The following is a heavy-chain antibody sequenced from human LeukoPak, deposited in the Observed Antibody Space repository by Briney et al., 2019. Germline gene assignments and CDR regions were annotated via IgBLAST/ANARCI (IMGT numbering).Heavy chain of an antibody. J-gene: IGHJ4*02. CDR1: GFTFSSYA. Sequence: PGGSLRLSCAASGFTFSSYAMSWVRQAPGKGLEWVSAISGSGGSTYYADSVKGRFTISRGNSKNTLYLQMNSLRAEDTAVYYCANSGVLTIFGVVHTDNDYWGQGTLVTVSS. D-gene: IGHD3-3*01. CDR3: ANSGVLTIFGVVHTDNDY. V-gene: IGHV3-23*01. CDR2: ISGSGGST.